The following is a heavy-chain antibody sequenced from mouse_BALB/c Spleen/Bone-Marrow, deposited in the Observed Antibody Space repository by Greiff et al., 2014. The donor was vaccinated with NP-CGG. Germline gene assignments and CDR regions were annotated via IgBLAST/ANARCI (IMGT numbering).Heavy chain of an antibody. J-gene: IGHJ3*01. D-gene: IGHD2-3*01. CDR3: ARGAAYGYYLGLAY. CDR1: GYTFTDYN. V-gene: IGHV1S29*02. CDR2: IYPYNGGT. Sequence: VQLQQSVPELVKPGASVKISCKASGYTFTDYNMHWVKQSHGKSLEWIGYIYPYNGGTVYKQKFKSKATLTVDNSSSTANMELRSLTSEDSAVYYCARGAAYGYYLGLAYWGQGTLVTVSA.